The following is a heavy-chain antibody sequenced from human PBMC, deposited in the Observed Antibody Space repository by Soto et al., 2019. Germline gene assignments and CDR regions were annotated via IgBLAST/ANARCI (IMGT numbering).Heavy chain of an antibody. J-gene: IGHJ3*02. CDR1: GGSFGSNS. CDR2: IIPILDMT. V-gene: IGHV1-69*02. CDR3: SVGEDGDYRYPMNDGFEI. Sequence: QVQLVQSGAEVKKPGSSVKVSCKASGGSFGSNSITWVRQAPGQGLEWTGRIIPILDMTNYPQTFQDRVKITADKSTSTVYMDLSSLTSEDTAIYYCSVGEDGDYRYPMNDGFEIWGQGTKVTVSS. D-gene: IGHD4-17*01.